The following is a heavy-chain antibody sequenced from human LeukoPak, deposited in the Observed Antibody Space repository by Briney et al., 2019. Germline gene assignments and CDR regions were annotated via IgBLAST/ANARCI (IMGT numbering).Heavy chain of an antibody. D-gene: IGHD5-18*01. J-gene: IGHJ4*02. Sequence: PGGSLSLSCAASGFTFSSYSMNWVRQAPGQGLEWVSSISSSSSYIYYADSVKGRFTISTDNGTNYLYLQRISFNAEATSVYYCASLVQLWHYLDYWGQGTLVTVST. CDR3: ASLVQLWHYLDY. CDR1: GFTFSSYS. V-gene: IGHV3-21*01. CDR2: ISSSSSYI.